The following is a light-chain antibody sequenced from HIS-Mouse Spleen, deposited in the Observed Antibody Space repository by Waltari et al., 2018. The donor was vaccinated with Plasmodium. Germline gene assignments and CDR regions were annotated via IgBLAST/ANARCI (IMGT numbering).Light chain of an antibody. V-gene: IGLV3-10*01. J-gene: IGLJ3*02. CDR2: EDR. CDR3: YSTDSSGNHRV. Sequence: SYALPQPPSVSVSPGQTARITCTGDALPQKYASWYHQKTGQAPVQVSYEDRHRPSGIPERFSGSSSGTMATLTISGAQVEDEADYYCYSTDSSGNHRVFGGGTKLTVL. CDR1: ALPQKY.